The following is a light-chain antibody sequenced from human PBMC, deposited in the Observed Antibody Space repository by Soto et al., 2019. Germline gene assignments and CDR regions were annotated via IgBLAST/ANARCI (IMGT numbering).Light chain of an antibody. CDR3: GTWDSGLSAVV. Sequence: QSVLTQPPSVSAAPGQKVTISCSGSSSNIGNNYVSWYQQLPGTAPKLLIYDNNKRTSGIPDRFSGSKSGTSATLGITGLQTGDEADYYCGTWDSGLSAVVFGGETKITVL. V-gene: IGLV1-51*01. CDR2: DNN. J-gene: IGLJ2*01. CDR1: SSNIGNNY.